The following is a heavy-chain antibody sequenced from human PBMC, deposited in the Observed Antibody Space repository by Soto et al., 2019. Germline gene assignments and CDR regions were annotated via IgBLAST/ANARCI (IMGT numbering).Heavy chain of an antibody. CDR1: GFTFSSYA. V-gene: IGHV3-23*01. Sequence: PGGSLRLSCADSGFTFSSYAMSWVRQAPGKGLEWVSAISGSGGDTYYADSVQGRFTISRDNSKNTLYLQMSSLRAEDTAVYYCAKHCCGSSTTCFDAFDFWGQGTMVAVSS. D-gene: IGHD2-2*01. J-gene: IGHJ3*01. CDR3: AKHCCGSSTTCFDAFDF. CDR2: ISGSGGDT.